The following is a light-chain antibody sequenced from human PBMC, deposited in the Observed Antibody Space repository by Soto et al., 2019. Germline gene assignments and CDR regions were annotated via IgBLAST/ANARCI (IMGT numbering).Light chain of an antibody. CDR1: SSDVGGYDY. CDR2: DVS. J-gene: IGLJ1*01. CDR3: SSYASSSTDYV. V-gene: IGLV2-14*01. Sequence: QSVLTQPASVSGSPGQSITISCNGTSSDVGGYDYVSWYQQHPGKAPKLMIYDVSTRPSGVSNRSSGSKSGNTASLTISGLQAEDEADYYCSSYASSSTDYVFGTGTKLTVL.